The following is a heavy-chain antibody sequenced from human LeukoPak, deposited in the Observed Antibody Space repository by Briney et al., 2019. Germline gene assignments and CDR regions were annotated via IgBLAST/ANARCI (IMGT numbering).Heavy chain of an antibody. CDR3: ARGPPYCSSTSCSDWYFDL. V-gene: IGHV4-39*07. J-gene: IGHJ2*01. Sequence: PSETLSLTCTVSGGSISSSSYYWGWIRQPPGKGLEWIGSIYYSGSTYYNPSLKSRVTISVDTSKNQFSLKLSSVTAADTAVYYCARGPPYCSSTSCSDWYFDLWGRGTLVTVSS. CDR2: IYYSGST. CDR1: GGSISSSSYY. D-gene: IGHD2-2*01.